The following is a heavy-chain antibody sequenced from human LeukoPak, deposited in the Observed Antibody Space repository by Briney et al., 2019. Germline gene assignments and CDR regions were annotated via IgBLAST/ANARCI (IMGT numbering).Heavy chain of an antibody. CDR1: GGTFSSYT. V-gene: IGHV1-69*02. Sequence: ASVKVSCKASGGTFSSYTISWVRQAPGQGLEWMGRIIPILGIANYAQKFQGRVTITADKSTSTAYMELSSLGSEDTAVYYCARGKDYGGIRRLDYWGQGTLVTVSS. CDR2: IIPILGIA. J-gene: IGHJ4*02. CDR3: ARGKDYGGIRRLDY. D-gene: IGHD4-23*01.